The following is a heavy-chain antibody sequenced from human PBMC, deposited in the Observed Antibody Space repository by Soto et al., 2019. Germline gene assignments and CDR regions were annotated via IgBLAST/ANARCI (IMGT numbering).Heavy chain of an antibody. D-gene: IGHD6-13*01. Sequence: SDTLSLTCTVSGVTVSSGAYYWSWIRQHPGKGLEWIGNIYYTGSTYYSPSLKSRVAISLDTSSNQFSLRLSSVTAADTAVYYCARYRFSGSKWSKFDYWGQGTLVTVSS. CDR2: IYYTGST. V-gene: IGHV4-31*03. J-gene: IGHJ4*02. CDR3: ARYRFSGSKWSKFDY. CDR1: GVTVSSGAYY.